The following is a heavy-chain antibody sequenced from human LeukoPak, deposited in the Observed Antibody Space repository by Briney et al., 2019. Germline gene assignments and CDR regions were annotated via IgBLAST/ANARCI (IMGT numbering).Heavy chain of an antibody. J-gene: IGHJ4*02. CDR1: GFTFSSYA. D-gene: IGHD6-19*01. CDR2: ISGSGGST. V-gene: IGHV3-23*01. Sequence: GGSLRLSCAASGFTFSSYAMSWVRQAPGKGLEWVSAISGSGGSTYYADSVKGRFTISRDNSKNTLYLQMNSLRPEDTAVYYCARDRRGITVAGTDYWGQGTLVTVSS. CDR3: ARDRRGITVAGTDY.